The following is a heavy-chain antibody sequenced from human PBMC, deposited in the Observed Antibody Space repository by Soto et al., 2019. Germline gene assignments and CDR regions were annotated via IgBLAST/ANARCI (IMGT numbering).Heavy chain of an antibody. J-gene: IGHJ4*02. V-gene: IGHV4-34*01. CDR1: GGSFSGYY. Sequence: SETLSLTCAVYGGSFSGYYWSWFRQPPGKGLEWIGEINHSGSTNYNPSLKSRVTISVDTSKNQFSLKLSSVTAADTAVYYCARTAAGSRGRLDYWGQGTLVTVSS. D-gene: IGHD6-13*01. CDR2: INHSGST. CDR3: ARTAAGSRGRLDY.